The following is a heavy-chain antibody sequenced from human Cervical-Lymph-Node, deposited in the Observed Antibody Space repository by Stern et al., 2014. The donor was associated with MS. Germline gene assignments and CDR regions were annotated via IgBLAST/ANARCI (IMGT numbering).Heavy chain of an antibody. CDR2: TLPILGTA. V-gene: IGHV1-69*01. CDR3: ARVGGYCSSTSCYADY. J-gene: IGHJ4*02. D-gene: IGHD2-2*01. Sequence: VQLVQPGAEVKKPGSSVKVSCKAYGGTFSGYVATGGQQPLGQGLEWLGGTLPILGTANKAQKFQGRVTITADESTSTAYMELSSLRSEDTAVYYCARVGGYCSSTSCYADYWGQGTLVTVSS. CDR1: GGTFSGYV.